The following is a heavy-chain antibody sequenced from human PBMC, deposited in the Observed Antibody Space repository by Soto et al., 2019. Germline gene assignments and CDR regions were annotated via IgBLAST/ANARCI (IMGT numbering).Heavy chain of an antibody. V-gene: IGHV4-61*01. CDR3: AASAPPATNYYYAMDV. Sequence: SETLSLTCTVSGGSVSSGSFYWSWIRRPPWKGLEWIGYFYDSGSTNYNPSLRSRVTMSVDTSKNQFSLKLSSVTAADTAVYYCAASAPPATNYYYAMDVWGPGXTVTVYS. J-gene: IGHJ6*02. CDR2: FYDSGST. CDR1: GGSVSSGSFY. D-gene: IGHD5-12*01.